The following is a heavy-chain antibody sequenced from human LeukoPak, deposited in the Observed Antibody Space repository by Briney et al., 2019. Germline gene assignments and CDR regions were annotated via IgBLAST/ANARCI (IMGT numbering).Heavy chain of an antibody. V-gene: IGHV4-38-2*02. D-gene: IGHD5-18*01. CDR3: ARIGGYSYGFPFDY. CDR1: GYSITSGYH. Sequence: SETLSLTCIVSGYSITSGYHWGWIRQTPGKGLEWVGTMYHSGNINCNPSLKSRVTVSVDTSKNQFSLKLSSVTAVDTAVYYCARIGGYSYGFPFDYWGQGTLVTVSS. J-gene: IGHJ4*02. CDR2: MYHSGNI.